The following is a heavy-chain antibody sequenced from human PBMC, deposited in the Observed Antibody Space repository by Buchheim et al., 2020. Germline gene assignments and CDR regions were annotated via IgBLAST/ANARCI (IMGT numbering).Heavy chain of an antibody. V-gene: IGHV1-69*04. CDR3: ARDDVGIAARPEDYYYGMDV. Sequence: QVQLVQSGAEVKKPGSSVKVSCKASGGTFSSYAISWVRQAPGQGLEWMGRIIPILGIANYAQKFQGRVTITVDKSTSTAYMELSSLRSEDTAVYYCARDDVGIAARPEDYYYGMDVWGQGTT. D-gene: IGHD6-6*01. CDR1: GGTFSSYA. CDR2: IIPILGIA. J-gene: IGHJ6*02.